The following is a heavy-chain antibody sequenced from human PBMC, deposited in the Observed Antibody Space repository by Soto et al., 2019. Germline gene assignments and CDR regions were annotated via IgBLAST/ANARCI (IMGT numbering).Heavy chain of an antibody. Sequence: SETLSLTCTVSGGSISSYHWSWIRQSAGKGLEWIGRIYTSGNTHYNPSLKSRITVSIDTSKNQFFLTVNSVTAADSAVYYCARESGDNWDYEAYWGQGTPVTVSS. V-gene: IGHV4-4*07. J-gene: IGHJ4*02. CDR1: GGSISSYH. CDR3: ARESGDNWDYEAY. CDR2: IYTSGNT. D-gene: IGHD1-7*01.